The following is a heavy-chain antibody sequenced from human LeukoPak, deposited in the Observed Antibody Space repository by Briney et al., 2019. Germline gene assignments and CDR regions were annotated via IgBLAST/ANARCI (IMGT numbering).Heavy chain of an antibody. D-gene: IGHD3-10*01. CDR2: INAGNGNT. V-gene: IGHV1-3*01. CDR1: GYTFTSYA. J-gene: IGHJ4*02. Sequence: GASVKVSCKASGYTFTSYAMHWVRQAPGQRLEWMGWINAGNGNTKYSQKFQGRATITRDTSASTAYMELSSLRSEDTAVYHCARDPKLLWFGELPYFDYWGQGTLVTVSS. CDR3: ARDPKLLWFGELPYFDY.